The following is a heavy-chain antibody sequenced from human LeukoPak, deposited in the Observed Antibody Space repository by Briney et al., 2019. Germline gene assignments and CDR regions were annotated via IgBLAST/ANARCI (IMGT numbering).Heavy chain of an antibody. V-gene: IGHV3-21*01. CDR3: AREGTASRAYNWFDP. CDR1: GFTFSSYS. Sequence: PGGSLRLSCAASGFTFSSYSMNWVRQAPGKGLEWVSSISSSSSYIYYADSVKGRFTISRDNAKNSLYLQMNSLRAEDTAVYYCAREGTASRAYNWFDPWGQGTLVTVSS. CDR2: ISSSSSYI. J-gene: IGHJ5*02.